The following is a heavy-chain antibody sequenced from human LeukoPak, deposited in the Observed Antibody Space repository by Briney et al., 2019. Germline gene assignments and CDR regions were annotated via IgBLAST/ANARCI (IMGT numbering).Heavy chain of an antibody. D-gene: IGHD2-2*01. CDR3: ARLHCSSTSCPRGPFHFDY. CDR2: IYPGDSDT. CDR1: GYSFTSYW. V-gene: IGHV5-51*01. Sequence: GESLKISCKGSGYSFTSYWIGWVRQMPGKGLERMGIIYPGDSDTRYSPSFQGQVTISADKSISTAYLQWSSLKASDTAMYYCARLHCSSTSCPRGPFHFDYWGQGTLVTVSS. J-gene: IGHJ4*02.